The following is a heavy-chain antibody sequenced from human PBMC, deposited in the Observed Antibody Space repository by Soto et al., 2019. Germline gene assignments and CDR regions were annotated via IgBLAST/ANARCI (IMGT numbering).Heavy chain of an antibody. V-gene: IGHV3-7*01. J-gene: IGHJ1*01. CDR1: AWPVSGHY. CDR2: IKFDASEK. Sequence: EALSGTCPVDAWPVSGHYCSWVIAPRGKGLEWVATIKFDASEKKYVDSVKGRFTMSRDNAKNSLYLQMDSLRAEDTAVDYCARESGYGSGNYVKHHHGAGGHVTLVT. D-gene: IGHD3-10*01. CDR3: ARESGYGSGNYVKHHHGA.